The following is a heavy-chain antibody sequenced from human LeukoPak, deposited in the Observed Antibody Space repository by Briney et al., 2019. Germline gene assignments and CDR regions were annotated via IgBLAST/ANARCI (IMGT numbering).Heavy chain of an antibody. D-gene: IGHD2-2*01. J-gene: IGHJ6*03. V-gene: IGHV1-18*01. Sequence: ASVKVSCKASGYTFTSYGISWVRQAPGQGLEWMGWISAYNGNTNYPPKLQGRVTMTTDTSTSTAYMELRSLRSDDTAVYYCASDPSPVGYCSSTSCYGGDYYYYYYMDVWGKGTTVTVSS. CDR2: ISAYNGNT. CDR1: GYTFTSYG. CDR3: ASDPSPVGYCSSTSCYGGDYYYYYYMDV.